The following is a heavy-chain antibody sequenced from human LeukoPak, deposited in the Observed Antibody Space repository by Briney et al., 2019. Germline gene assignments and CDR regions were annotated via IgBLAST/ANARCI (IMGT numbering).Heavy chain of an antibody. Sequence: PSETLSLTCTVSGGSISSYYWTWIRRPAGKGLEWVGRIHSRGTTYYKPSLRGRLTVSVDTSKNQFSLKLDSLTAEDTAIYYCARGGTAGHPNWFDSWGQGILVTVSS. CDR1: GGSISSYY. V-gene: IGHV4-4*07. D-gene: IGHD6-6*01. J-gene: IGHJ5*01. CDR2: IHSRGTT. CDR3: ARGGTAGHPNWFDS.